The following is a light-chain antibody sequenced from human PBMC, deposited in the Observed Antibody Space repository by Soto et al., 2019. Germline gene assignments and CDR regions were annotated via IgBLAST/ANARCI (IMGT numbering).Light chain of an antibody. V-gene: IGLV2-14*01. CDR3: SSYTSSSPFV. CDR1: SSDVGAYNY. Sequence: QSALTQPASVSGSPGQSITISCTGTSSDVGAYNYVSWYQQYPGKAPKLMIYEVTNRPSGVSARFSGSKAGNTASLTISGLQADDEADYYCSSYTSSSPFVFGTGTKLTVL. J-gene: IGLJ1*01. CDR2: EVT.